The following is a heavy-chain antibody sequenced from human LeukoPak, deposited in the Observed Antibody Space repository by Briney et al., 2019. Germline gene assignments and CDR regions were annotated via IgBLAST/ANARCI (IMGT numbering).Heavy chain of an antibody. V-gene: IGHV4-39*01. CDR3: ARISIVVVPGYFDY. CDR1: GGSISSSSYQ. D-gene: IGHD2-2*01. CDR2: ISYSGST. Sequence: SQTLSLTCTVSGGSISSSSYQWGWIRQPPGKGLEWIGTISYSGSTYYSPSLKSRVTVSVDTSKNQFSLKLSSVTAADTAVYYCARISIVVVPGYFDYWGQGTLVTVSS. J-gene: IGHJ4*02.